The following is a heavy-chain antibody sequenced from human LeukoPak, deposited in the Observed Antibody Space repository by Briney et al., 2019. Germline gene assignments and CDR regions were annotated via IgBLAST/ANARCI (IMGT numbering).Heavy chain of an antibody. V-gene: IGHV4-31*03. D-gene: IGHD5-12*01. CDR3: ARVCINSGWLRPADDY. J-gene: IGHJ4*02. Sequence: PSETLSLTRTVSNGSINSGGYYWTWIRQHPGKGLEWIGYIYYSGSTYYNPSLKSRVTISVDRSKNQFSLKLSSVTAADTAVYYCARVCINSGWLRPADDYWGQGTLVTVSS. CDR2: IYYSGST. CDR1: NGSINSGGYY.